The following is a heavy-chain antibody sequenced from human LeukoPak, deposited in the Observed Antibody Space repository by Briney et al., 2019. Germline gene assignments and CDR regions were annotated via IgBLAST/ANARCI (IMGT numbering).Heavy chain of an antibody. V-gene: IGHV4-38-2*02. CDR3: ARLTAVSIFGVVAL. CDR2: IYHSGST. Sequence: SETLSLTCTVSGYSISSGYYWGWIRQPPGKGLEWIGSIYHSGSTYYNPSLKSRVTISVDTSKNQFSLKLSSVTAADTAVYFCARLTAVSIFGVVALWGQGTLVTVSS. CDR1: GYSISSGYY. D-gene: IGHD3-3*01. J-gene: IGHJ4*02.